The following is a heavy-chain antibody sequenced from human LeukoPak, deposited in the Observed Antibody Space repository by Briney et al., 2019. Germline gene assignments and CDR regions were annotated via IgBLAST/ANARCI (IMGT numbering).Heavy chain of an antibody. J-gene: IGHJ4*02. CDR2: IWYDESNK. D-gene: IGHD3-10*01. CDR1: GFTFSSYG. CDR3: ARVWYGSGSYYLDY. V-gene: IGHV3-33*08. Sequence: GGSLRLSCAASGFTFSSYGMHWVRQAPGKGLEWVAVIWYDESNKYYADSVKGRFAIFRDNSKNTLYLQMNSLRVEDTAVYFCARVWYGSGSYYLDYWGQGTLVTVSS.